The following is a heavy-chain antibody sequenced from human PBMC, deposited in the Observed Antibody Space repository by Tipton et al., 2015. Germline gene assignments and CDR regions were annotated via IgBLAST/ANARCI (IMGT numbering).Heavy chain of an antibody. CDR3: ARHSDVSGSYYTYWYIDL. CDR2: IWYDGSNK. CDR1: GFTFSSFG. Sequence: SGFTFSSFGMHWVRQAPGKGLEWVALIWYDGSNKYYADSVRGRFTISRDNSKNTVYLQMSSLRAEDTALYYCARHSDVSGSYYTYWYIDLWGRGTLVTVSS. J-gene: IGHJ2*01. V-gene: IGHV3-33*01. D-gene: IGHD3-10*01.